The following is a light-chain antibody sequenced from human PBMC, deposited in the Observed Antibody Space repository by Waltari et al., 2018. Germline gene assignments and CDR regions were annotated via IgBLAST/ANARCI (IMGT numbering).Light chain of an antibody. CDR1: TTDF. V-gene: IGLV2-23*01. J-gene: IGLJ3*02. CDR3: CSSSGGGTWV. CDR2: AGS. Sequence: QSALTQPASMSGSPGQSITIPCTPTTTDFVSWYQHLPGKAPTLLIYAGSKRPSGLSGRFSGSQSGNTASLTISGLEFDDQATYYCCSSSGGGTWVFGGGTELAVL.